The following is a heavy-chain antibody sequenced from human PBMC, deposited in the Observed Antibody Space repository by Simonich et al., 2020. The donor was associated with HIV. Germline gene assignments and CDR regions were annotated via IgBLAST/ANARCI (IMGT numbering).Heavy chain of an antibody. Sequence: QVTLKESGPALVKPTQTLTLTCTFSGFSLSTSGMRVSWIRQPPGKALEWLARIVWDDDKFYRTSLKTRLTISKDTSKNRVVLTMTNMDPVDTATYYCARPRPGDGWYFDLWGRGTLVTVSS. D-gene: IGHD7-27*01. CDR1: GFSLSTSGMR. J-gene: IGHJ2*01. V-gene: IGHV2-70*04. CDR2: IVWDDDK. CDR3: ARPRPGDGWYFDL.